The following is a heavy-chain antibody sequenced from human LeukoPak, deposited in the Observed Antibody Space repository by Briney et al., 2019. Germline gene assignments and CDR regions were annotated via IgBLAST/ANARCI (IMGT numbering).Heavy chain of an antibody. Sequence: SETLSLTCAVYGGYWSWIRQPPGKGLEWIGEINHSGSTNYNPPLKSRVTISVDTSKNQFSLKLSSVTAADTAVYYCARRRAARQFNWYFDLWGRGTLVTVSS. V-gene: IGHV4-34*01. D-gene: IGHD6-6*01. J-gene: IGHJ2*01. CDR3: ARRRAARQFNWYFDL. CDR1: GGY. CDR2: INHSGST.